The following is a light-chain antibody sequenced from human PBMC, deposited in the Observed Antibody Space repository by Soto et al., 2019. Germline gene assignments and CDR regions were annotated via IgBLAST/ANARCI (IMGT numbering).Light chain of an antibody. CDR1: QSFISSY. CDR3: QQRGT. V-gene: IGKV3-11*01. Sequence: EIVLTQSPATLSLSPGERATLSCRASQSFISSYLAWYQQKPGQAPRLLIYDTSYRAAGIPARFSGSGSGTDFTLTISSLEPEDLAVYYCQQRGTFGPGTKVDIK. J-gene: IGKJ3*01. CDR2: DTS.